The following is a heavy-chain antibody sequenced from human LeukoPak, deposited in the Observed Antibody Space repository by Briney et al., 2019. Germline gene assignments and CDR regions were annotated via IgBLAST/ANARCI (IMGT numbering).Heavy chain of an antibody. V-gene: IGHV4-30-4*01. Sequence: PSETLSLTCTVSGGSISSGDYYWSWIRQPPGKGLEWIGYIYYSGSTYYNPSLKSRVTISVDTSKNQFSLKLSSVTAADTAVYYCAREVLWFGEFYNWFDPWGQGTLVTVSS. CDR3: AREVLWFGEFYNWFDP. CDR2: IYYSGST. CDR1: GGSISSGDYY. D-gene: IGHD3-10*01. J-gene: IGHJ5*02.